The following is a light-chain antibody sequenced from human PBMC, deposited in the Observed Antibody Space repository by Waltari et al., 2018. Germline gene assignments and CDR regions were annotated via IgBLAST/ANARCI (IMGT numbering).Light chain of an antibody. Sequence: YVLTQPPSLSVAPGETANINCAVDNTDRHSVNWYHHRPGPAPVLVMSYVTDRPSGIPERFSGSNSGSTATLTIRKVEAGDEADYYCQIFHDTAFHVIFGGGTKLTV. CDR3: QIFHDTAFHVI. CDR1: NTDRHS. V-gene: IGLV3-21*01. J-gene: IGLJ2*01. CDR2: YVT.